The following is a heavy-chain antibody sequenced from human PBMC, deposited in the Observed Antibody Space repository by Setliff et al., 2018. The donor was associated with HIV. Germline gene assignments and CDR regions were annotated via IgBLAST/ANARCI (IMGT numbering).Heavy chain of an antibody. D-gene: IGHD6-13*01. CDR3: ARLTRITPAGH. J-gene: IGHJ4*02. V-gene: IGHV4-4*09. CDR2: IYTSGSV. Sequence: SETLSLTCTVSGGSISSYYWSWIRQPPGKGLEWIGYIYTSGSVNYNPSLNSRVTISVDTSKNQFSLKLNSVTAADTAVYYCARLTRITPAGHWGQGTLVTVSS. CDR1: GGSISSYY.